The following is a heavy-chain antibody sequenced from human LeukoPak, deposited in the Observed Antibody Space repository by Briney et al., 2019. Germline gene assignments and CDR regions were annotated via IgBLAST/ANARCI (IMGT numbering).Heavy chain of an antibody. V-gene: IGHV3-7*01. J-gene: IGHJ4*02. Sequence: GGSLRLSCAASGFTFSSYWMSWVRQAPGKGLEWVANIKQDGSEKYYVDSVKGRFTISRDNAKNSLYLQMNSLRAEDTAVYYCASGGGPRYDFWSGDFDYWGQGTLVTVSS. D-gene: IGHD3-3*01. CDR2: IKQDGSEK. CDR3: ASGGGPRYDFWSGDFDY. CDR1: GFTFSSYW.